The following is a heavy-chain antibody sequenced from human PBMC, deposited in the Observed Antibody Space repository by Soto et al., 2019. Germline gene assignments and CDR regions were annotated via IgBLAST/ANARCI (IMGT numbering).Heavy chain of an antibody. CDR2: INHSGSA. Sequence: SETLSLTCAVYGGSFSGYYWSWIRQPPGKGLEWIGEINHSGSANYNPSLKSRVTISVDTSKNQFSLKLSSVTAAYTAVYYCASTPDYGDYYYYMDVWGKGTTVTVSS. CDR3: ASTPDYGDYYYYMDV. D-gene: IGHD4-17*01. V-gene: IGHV4-34*01. J-gene: IGHJ6*03. CDR1: GGSFSGYY.